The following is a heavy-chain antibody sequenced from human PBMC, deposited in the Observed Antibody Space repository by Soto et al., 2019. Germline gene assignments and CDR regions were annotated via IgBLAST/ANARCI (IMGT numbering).Heavy chain of an antibody. D-gene: IGHD2-2*01. Sequence: SETLSLTCTVSGGSISSGDYYWSWIRQPPGKGLEWIGYIYYSGSTYYNPSLKSRVTISVDTSKNQFSLKLSSVTAADTAVYYCARVHCSSTSCHFFDYWGQGTLVTVSS. CDR2: IYYSGST. J-gene: IGHJ4*02. V-gene: IGHV4-30-4*01. CDR3: ARVHCSSTSCHFFDY. CDR1: GGSISSGDYY.